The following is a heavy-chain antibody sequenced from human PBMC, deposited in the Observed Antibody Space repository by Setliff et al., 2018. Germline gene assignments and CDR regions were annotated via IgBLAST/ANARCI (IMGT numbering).Heavy chain of an antibody. D-gene: IGHD6-19*01. CDR3: ATAISGWFNY. CDR2: IKEEGGEK. J-gene: IGHJ4*02. CDR1: GFSFSSHW. Sequence: GGSLRPSCAAFGFSFSSHWMSWVRQVPGKGLEWVANIKEEGGEKDYVDSVKGRFTISRDNAKNTLYLQMNSLRAEDTAIYYCATAISGWFNYWGQGALVTVSS. V-gene: IGHV3-7*01.